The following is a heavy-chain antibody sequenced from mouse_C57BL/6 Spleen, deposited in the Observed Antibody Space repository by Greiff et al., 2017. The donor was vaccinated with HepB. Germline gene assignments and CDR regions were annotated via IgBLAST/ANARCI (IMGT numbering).Heavy chain of an antibody. CDR1: GYTFTDYY. V-gene: IGHV1-19*01. CDR2: INPYNGGT. Sequence: EVKLQESGPELVKPGASVKMSCKASGYTFTDYYMNWVKQSHGKSLEWIGVINPYNGGTSYNQKFKGKATLTVDKSSSTAYMELNSLTSEDSAVYYCARSDCYCSNAIAYWGQGTLVTVSA. D-gene: IGHD2-5*01. CDR3: ARSDCYCSNAIAY. J-gene: IGHJ3*01.